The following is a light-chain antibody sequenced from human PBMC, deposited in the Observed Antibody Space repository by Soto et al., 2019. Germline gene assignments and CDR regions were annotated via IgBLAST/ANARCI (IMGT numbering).Light chain of an antibody. CDR3: QQYGSSPLT. CDR2: GAS. V-gene: IGKV3-20*01. CDR1: QSVSSSY. J-gene: IGKJ1*01. Sequence: EIVLTQSPGTLSLSPGERATLSCSASQSVSSSYLAWYQQKPGQAPRLLIYGASSRATGIPDRFSGGGSGTDFTLTISRLEPEDFAVYYCQQYGSSPLTFGQGTKVDIK.